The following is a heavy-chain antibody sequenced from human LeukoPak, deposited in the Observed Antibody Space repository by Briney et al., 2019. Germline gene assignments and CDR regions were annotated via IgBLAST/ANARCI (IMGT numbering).Heavy chain of an antibody. Sequence: GASVKVSCKASEYTFTSYDMHWVRQAPGQGLEWMGIINPSGGSTSYAQKFQGRVTMTRDTSTYTVYMELSSLRSEDTAVYYCARGGGGVAGQLSPDYWGQGTLVTVSP. CDR3: ARGGGGVAGQLSPDY. J-gene: IGHJ4*02. CDR1: EYTFTSYD. CDR2: INPSGGST. V-gene: IGHV1-46*01. D-gene: IGHD6-19*01.